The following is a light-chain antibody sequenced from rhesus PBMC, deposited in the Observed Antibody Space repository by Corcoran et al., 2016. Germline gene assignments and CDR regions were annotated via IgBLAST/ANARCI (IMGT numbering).Light chain of an antibody. V-gene: IGKV1-33*01. CDR1: QDISNA. CDR2: ATS. CDR3: KQGYNSPLT. J-gene: IGKJ4*01. Sequence: DIQMSQSPSSLSASVGAKVTISCRASQDISNALAWYQQKPGKAPKPLIYATSNSDSGGPARFRGRNDGTDVILTISSLQPEEFATYDWKQGYNSPLTFGWGTKVEIK.